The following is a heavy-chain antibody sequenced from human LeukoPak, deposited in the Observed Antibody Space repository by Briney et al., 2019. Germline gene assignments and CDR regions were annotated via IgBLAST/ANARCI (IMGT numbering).Heavy chain of an antibody. V-gene: IGHV3-48*01. D-gene: IGHD3-16*02. CDR2: ISSSSSTI. CDR3: ARDYVWGSYRYPFDY. CDR1: GFTFSSYS. J-gene: IGHJ4*02. Sequence: PGGSLRLSCAASGFTFSSYSMTWVRQAPGKGLEWVSYISSSSSTIYYADSVKGRFTISRDNAKNSLYLQMNSLRAEDTAVYYCARDYVWGSYRYPFDYWGQGTLVTVSS.